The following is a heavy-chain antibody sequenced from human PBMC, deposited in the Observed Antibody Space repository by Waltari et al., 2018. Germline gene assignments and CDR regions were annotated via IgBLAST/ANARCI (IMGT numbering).Heavy chain of an antibody. D-gene: IGHD3-16*01. CDR3: VRDDDGGMGAV. CDR2: IYQDGTVT. Sequence: EVQLVASGGGLVQPGGSLRLSCAASGFTFSRFWMSWVRQAPGKGLEWVANIYQDGTVTNYVDSVKGRFTTSRDNARNSLYLQMNSLRVDDTAVYYCVRDDDGGMGAVWGQGTTVTVSS. V-gene: IGHV3-7*01. CDR1: GFTFSRFW. J-gene: IGHJ6*02.